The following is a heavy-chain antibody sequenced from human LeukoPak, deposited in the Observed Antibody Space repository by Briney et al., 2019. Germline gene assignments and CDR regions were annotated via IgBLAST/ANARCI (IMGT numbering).Heavy chain of an antibody. J-gene: IGHJ3*01. V-gene: IGHV4-30-4*02. CDR3: ARDTDMVRGVIKRAFDF. CDR2: IYYSGST. CDR1: GGSISSGDYY. D-gene: IGHD3-10*01. Sequence: SETLSLTCTLSGGSISSGDYYWSWIRQPPGKGLEWIGYIYYSGSTYYNPSLKSRVTIPVDTSKNQFSLKLSSVTAADTAVYYCARDTDMVRGVIKRAFDFWGQGTMVTVCS.